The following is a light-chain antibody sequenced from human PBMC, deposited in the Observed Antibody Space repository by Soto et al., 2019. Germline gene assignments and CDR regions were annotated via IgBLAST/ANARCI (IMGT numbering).Light chain of an antibody. V-gene: IGLV2-8*01. CDR2: EVS. J-gene: IGLJ1*01. Sequence: QSALTQPPSASGSPGQSVTISCTETSSDVGSYNYVSWYQQHPGKAPKLMIYEVSKRPSGVPDRFSGSKSGNTASLTVSGLQAEDEADYYCSSYAGSLYVFGTGTKVTVL. CDR3: SSYAGSLYV. CDR1: SSDVGSYNY.